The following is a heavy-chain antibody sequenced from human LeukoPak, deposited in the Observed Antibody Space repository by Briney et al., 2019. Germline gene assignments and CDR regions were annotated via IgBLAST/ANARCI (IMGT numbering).Heavy chain of an antibody. CDR1: GGTFSSYA. D-gene: IGHD3-9*01. Sequence: ASVKVSCKASGGTFSSYAISWVRQAPGQGLEWMGIINPSGGSTSYAQKFQGRVTMTRDTSTSTVYMELSSLRSEDTAVYYCARARISGAHTILRYFDWLSQGDAFDIWGQGTMVTVSS. CDR3: ARARISGAHTILRYFDWLSQGDAFDI. V-gene: IGHV1-46*01. J-gene: IGHJ3*02. CDR2: INPSGGST.